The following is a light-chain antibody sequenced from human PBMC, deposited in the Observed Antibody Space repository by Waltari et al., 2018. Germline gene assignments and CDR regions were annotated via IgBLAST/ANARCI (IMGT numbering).Light chain of an antibody. CDR3: QQYANLPLT. V-gene: IGKV1-33*01. J-gene: IGKJ4*01. CDR2: DAS. CDR1: QDIRKN. Sequence: IQMTQSPPYLSASVGHRVTITCQASQDIRKNLNLFQQKPGKAPQVLIFDASNSQAAVPSRFSGSGSGTDFAFTISSLQPEDIGTYFCQQYANLPLTFGGGTRVEIK.